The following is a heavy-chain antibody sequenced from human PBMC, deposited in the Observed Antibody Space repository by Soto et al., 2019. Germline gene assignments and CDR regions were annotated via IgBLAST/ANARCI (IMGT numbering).Heavy chain of an antibody. J-gene: IGHJ4*02. CDR2: INSDGSIT. Sequence: EVQLVESGGGLILPGGSLRLSCAASGFTFNTHWMHWVRQAPGKGLVWVSRINSDGSITDYADSVKGRFSISRDNPRNTLYLQMNSLSPEGTAVYYCARAMTSVGAAAKGDFWGQGTLVTVSS. D-gene: IGHD1-26*01. CDR1: GFTFNTHW. V-gene: IGHV3-74*01. CDR3: ARAMTSVGAAAKGDF.